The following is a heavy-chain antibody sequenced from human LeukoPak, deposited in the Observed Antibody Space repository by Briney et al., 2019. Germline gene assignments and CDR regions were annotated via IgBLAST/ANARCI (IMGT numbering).Heavy chain of an antibody. CDR1: GFTFSSSW. D-gene: IGHD2-8*02. J-gene: IGHJ4*02. V-gene: IGHV3-7*01. CDR2: IKEDGSAK. Sequence: GGSLRLSCAASGFTFSSSWMSWVRQAPGKGLEWVAHIKEDGSAKYHVDSVKGRFTISRDNAKNSLYLQMNSLRAEDTAVYYCARGFGGVSGLWGQGTLITVSS. CDR3: ARGFGGVSGL.